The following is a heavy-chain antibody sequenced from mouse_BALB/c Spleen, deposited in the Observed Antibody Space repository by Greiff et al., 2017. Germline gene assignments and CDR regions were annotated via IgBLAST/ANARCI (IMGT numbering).Heavy chain of an antibody. V-gene: IGHV3-6*02. CDR2: ISYDGSN. CDR3: ARDLYYGSSYDAMDY. CDR1: GYSITSGYY. J-gene: IGHJ4*01. Sequence: EVKLQESGPGLVKPSQSLSLTCSVTGYSITSGYYWNWIRQFPGNKLEWMGYISYDGSNNYNPSLKNRISITRDTSKNQFFLKLNSVTTEDTATYYCARDLYYGSSYDAMDYWGQGTSVTVSS. D-gene: IGHD1-1*01.